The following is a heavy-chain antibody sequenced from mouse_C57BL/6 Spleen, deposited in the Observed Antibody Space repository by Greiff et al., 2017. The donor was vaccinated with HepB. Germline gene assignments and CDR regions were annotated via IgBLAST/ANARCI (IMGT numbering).Heavy chain of an antibody. D-gene: IGHD2-5*01. CDR3: ASYYSNPAWFAY. J-gene: IGHJ3*01. CDR2: IWSGGST. Sequence: VQRVESGPGLVQPSQSLSITCTVSGFSLTSYGVHWVRQSPGKGLEWLGVIWSGGSTDYNAAFISRLSISKDNSKSQVFFKMNSLQADDTAIYYCASYYSNPAWFAYWGQGTLVTVSA. CDR1: GFSLTSYG. V-gene: IGHV2-2*01.